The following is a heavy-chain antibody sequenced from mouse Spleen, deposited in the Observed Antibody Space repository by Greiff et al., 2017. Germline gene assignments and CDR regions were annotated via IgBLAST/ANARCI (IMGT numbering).Heavy chain of an antibody. Sequence: EVMLVESGGGLVKPGGSLKLSCAASGFTFSSYAMSWVRQTPEKRLEWVATISDGGSYTYYPDNVKGRFTISRDNAKNNLYLQMSHLKSEDTAMYYCARDSNPFAYWGQGTLVTVSA. CDR1: GFTFSSYA. V-gene: IGHV5-4*01. CDR3: ARDSNPFAY. J-gene: IGHJ3*01. D-gene: IGHD2-5*01. CDR2: ISDGGSYT.